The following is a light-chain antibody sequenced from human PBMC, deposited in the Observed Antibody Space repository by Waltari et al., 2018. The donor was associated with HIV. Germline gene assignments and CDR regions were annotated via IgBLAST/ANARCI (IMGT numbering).Light chain of an antibody. J-gene: IGLJ3*02. CDR1: ALPKQY. CDR2: KDT. Sequence: SYELTHPPSVSVSPGQTARTTCTGDALPKQYPYWYHQKPGQAPVLVIYKDTERPSGIPERFSGSSSGTTVTLTISGVQAEDEADYYCQSADSSGTWVFGGGTKLTVL. CDR3: QSADSSGTWV. V-gene: IGLV3-25*03.